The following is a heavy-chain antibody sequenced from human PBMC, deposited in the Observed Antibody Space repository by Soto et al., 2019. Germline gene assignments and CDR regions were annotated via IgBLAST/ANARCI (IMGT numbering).Heavy chain of an antibody. CDR1: GGSISPYY. CDR3: ARDVGLQHXTGYYDFWSAKSNWFDS. V-gene: IGHV4-59*01. J-gene: IGHJ5*01. Sequence: SETLSLTCTVSGGSISPYYWSWIRQPPGKVLEWIGYISYSGSTNYNPSLKSRVTISVDTSKNQFSLKLSSVTAADTAVYYCARDVGLQHXTGYYDFWSAKSNWFDSWGQGTLVTVSS. CDR2: ISYSGST. D-gene: IGHD3-3*01.